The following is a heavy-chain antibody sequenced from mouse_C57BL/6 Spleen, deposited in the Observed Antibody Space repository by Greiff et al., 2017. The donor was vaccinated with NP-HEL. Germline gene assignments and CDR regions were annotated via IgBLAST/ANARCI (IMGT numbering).Heavy chain of an antibody. D-gene: IGHD1-1*01. J-gene: IGHJ3*01. CDR2: IDPSDSYT. CDR1: GYTFTSYW. CDR3: ARENYYDRGFAY. Sequence: VQLQQSGAELVMPGASVKLSCKASGYTFTSYWMHWVKQRPGQGLEWIGEIDPSDSYTNYNQKFKGKSTLTVDKSSSTAYMQLSSLTSEDSAVYYCARENYYDRGFAYWGQGTLVTVSA. V-gene: IGHV1-69*01.